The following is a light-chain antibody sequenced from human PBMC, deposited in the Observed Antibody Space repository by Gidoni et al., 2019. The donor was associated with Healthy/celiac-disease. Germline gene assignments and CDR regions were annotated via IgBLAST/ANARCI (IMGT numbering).Light chain of an antibody. CDR3: QQYGSAPRT. Sequence: EIVLTQSPGTLSLSPGERATLSCRASQRISSSYLAWYQQKPGQAPRLLIYGASSRATDIPDRFSGSGSGTDFTLTISRLEPEDSAVYYCQQYGSAPRTFXXXTKVEIK. CDR2: GAS. J-gene: IGKJ1*01. CDR1: QRISSSY. V-gene: IGKV3-20*01.